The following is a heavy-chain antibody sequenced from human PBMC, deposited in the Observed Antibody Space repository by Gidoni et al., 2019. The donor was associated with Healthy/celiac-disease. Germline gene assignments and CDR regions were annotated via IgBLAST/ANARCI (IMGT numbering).Heavy chain of an antibody. CDR2: ISYDGSNK. V-gene: IGHV3-30*18. CDR1: GFTFSSYG. Sequence: QVQLVESGGGVVQPGGSLRLSCAAYGFTFSSYGMHCVRQAPGKGLEWVAVISYDGSNKYYADSVKGRFTISRDNSKNTLYLQMNSLRAEDTAVYYCAKARIAAAPTSDWGQGTLVTVSS. CDR3: AKARIAAAPTSD. J-gene: IGHJ4*02. D-gene: IGHD6-13*01.